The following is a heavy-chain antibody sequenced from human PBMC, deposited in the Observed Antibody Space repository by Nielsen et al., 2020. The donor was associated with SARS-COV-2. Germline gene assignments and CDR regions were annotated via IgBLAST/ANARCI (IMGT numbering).Heavy chain of an antibody. J-gene: IGHJ4*02. CDR2: INGYGSST. CDR3: ARGVYSDSSGLFADYFDY. D-gene: IGHD3-22*01. V-gene: IGHV3-23*01. Sequence: GESLKISCAASGFTFSSYAMSWFRQAPGKGLEWVSAINGYGSSTYYADSVKGRFTISRDNSKTTFYLQMNSLRAEDTAVYYCARGVYSDSSGLFADYFDYWGQGTLVTVSS. CDR1: GFTFSSYA.